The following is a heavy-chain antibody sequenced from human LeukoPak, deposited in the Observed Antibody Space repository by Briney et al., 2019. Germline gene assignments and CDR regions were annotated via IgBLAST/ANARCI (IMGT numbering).Heavy chain of an antibody. CDR3: SVNYCSGGSCYML. D-gene: IGHD2-15*01. J-gene: IGHJ4*02. CDR1: GFTFSNAW. V-gene: IGHV3-73*01. CDR2: IRSKANSYAT. Sequence: PGGSLRLSCAASGFTFSNAWMSWVRQAPGKGLEWVGRIRSKANSYATAYAASVKGRFTISRDDSKNTAYLQMNSLKTEDTAVYYCSVNYCSGGSCYMLWGQGTLVTVSS.